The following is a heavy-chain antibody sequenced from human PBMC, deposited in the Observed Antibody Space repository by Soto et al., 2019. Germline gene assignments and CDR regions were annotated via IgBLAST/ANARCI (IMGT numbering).Heavy chain of an antibody. D-gene: IGHD3-3*01. Sequence: SETLSLTCTVSGGSISSSSYYWGWIRQPPGKGLEWIGSIYYSGCTYYNPSLKSRVTISVDTSKNQFSLKLSSVTAADTAVYYCARQYAGTYDFWSGYYPNWFDPWGQGTLVTVSS. V-gene: IGHV4-39*01. CDR1: GGSISSSSYY. CDR3: ARQYAGTYDFWSGYYPNWFDP. J-gene: IGHJ5*02. CDR2: IYYSGCT.